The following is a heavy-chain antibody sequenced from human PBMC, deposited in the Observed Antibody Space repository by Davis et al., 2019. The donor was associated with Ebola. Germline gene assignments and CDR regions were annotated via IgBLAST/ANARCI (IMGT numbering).Heavy chain of an antibody. J-gene: IGHJ4*02. Sequence: HTGGSLRLSCAASGFTFSNYWMHWVRQAPGKGLVWVSRINSDGSSTSYADSVKGRFTISRDNAKNTLYLQMNSLKTEDTAVYYCTTDNNWNYRSVDYWGQGTLVTVSS. V-gene: IGHV3-74*01. CDR2: INSDGSST. D-gene: IGHD1-7*01. CDR3: TTDNNWNYRSVDY. CDR1: GFTFSNYW.